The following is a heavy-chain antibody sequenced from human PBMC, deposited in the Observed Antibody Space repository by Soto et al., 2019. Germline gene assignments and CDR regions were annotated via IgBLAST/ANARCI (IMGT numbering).Heavy chain of an antibody. V-gene: IGHV3-23*01. Sequence: GGSLRLSCAASGFPFSNYAMNWVRQAPGKGLEWVSAIRGSDGATYYADSVKGRFTISRDNSKNTLFLQMNSPRSEDTAVYYCALARQQWLVSYWGQGTLVTVSS. D-gene: IGHD6-19*01. CDR2: IRGSDGAT. CDR1: GFPFSNYA. J-gene: IGHJ4*02. CDR3: ALARQQWLVSY.